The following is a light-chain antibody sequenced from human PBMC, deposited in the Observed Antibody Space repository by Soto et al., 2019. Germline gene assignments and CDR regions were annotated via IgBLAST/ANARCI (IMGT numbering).Light chain of an antibody. V-gene: IGKV3-20*01. Sequence: EIVLTQSPGTLSLSPGERATLSCRASQSVSSSYLAWDQQKPGQAPRLLIYGASSRATGIPDRFSGSGSGTDFTLTISRLEPEDFAVYYCQQYGSSPTWTCGQGTKVEIK. CDR3: QQYGSSPTWT. CDR2: GAS. J-gene: IGKJ1*01. CDR1: QSVSSSY.